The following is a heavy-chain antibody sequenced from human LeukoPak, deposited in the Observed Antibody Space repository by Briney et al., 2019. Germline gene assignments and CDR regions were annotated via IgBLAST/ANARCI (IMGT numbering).Heavy chain of an antibody. Sequence: ASVKVSCKASGYTFTSYGNSWVRQAPGQGLEWMGWISAYNGNTNYAQKLQGRVTMTTDTSTSTAYMELRSLRSDDTAVYYCARDREYYYDSSGYYFLNYYYGMDVWGQGTTVTVSS. J-gene: IGHJ6*02. CDR3: ARDREYYYDSSGYYFLNYYYGMDV. V-gene: IGHV1-18*01. CDR1: GYTFTSYG. CDR2: ISAYNGNT. D-gene: IGHD3-22*01.